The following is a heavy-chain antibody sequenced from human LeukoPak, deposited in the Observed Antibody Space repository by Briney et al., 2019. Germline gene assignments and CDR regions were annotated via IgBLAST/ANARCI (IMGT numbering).Heavy chain of an antibody. CDR1: GFTFSSYG. J-gene: IGHJ4*02. V-gene: IGHV3-23*01. Sequence: PGGSLRLSCAASGFTFSSYGMHWVRQAPGKGLEWVSSISGSGSNTYYADSVKGQFTISRDSSKSTLYLQMNSLRAEDTAVYYCAESLTVTTRIHSIDPRGQGTLVTVSS. CDR3: AESLTVTTRIHSIDP. CDR2: ISGSGSNT. D-gene: IGHD4-17*01.